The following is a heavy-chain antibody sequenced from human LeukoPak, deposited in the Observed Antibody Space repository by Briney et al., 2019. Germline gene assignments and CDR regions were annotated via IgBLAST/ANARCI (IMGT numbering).Heavy chain of an antibody. Sequence: GASVKVSCKASGFTFTRYYIHWVRQAPGQGLEWLGWMNPSSGDTNYPQKLRGRVTMTRDTSISTAYMELTRPTTGGTAVEFWARDEGSRRFDPWGQGTLVTVSS. V-gene: IGHV1-2*02. CDR3: ARDEGSRRFDP. CDR2: MNPSSGDT. J-gene: IGHJ5*02. CDR1: GFTFTRYY.